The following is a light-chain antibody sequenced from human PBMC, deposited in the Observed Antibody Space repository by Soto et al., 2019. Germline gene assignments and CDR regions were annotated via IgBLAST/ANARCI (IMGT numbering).Light chain of an antibody. V-gene: IGLV1-44*01. Sequence: QLVLTQPPSASGTPGQRVTISCSGSSSNIGSNIVNWYQQLPGTAPKLLIYNNNQRPSGVPDRFSGSKSGTSASLAISGLQSEDEADYYCAAWDDSLNVPYVFGTGTKLTVL. CDR1: SSNIGSNI. CDR2: NNN. J-gene: IGLJ1*01. CDR3: AAWDDSLNVPYV.